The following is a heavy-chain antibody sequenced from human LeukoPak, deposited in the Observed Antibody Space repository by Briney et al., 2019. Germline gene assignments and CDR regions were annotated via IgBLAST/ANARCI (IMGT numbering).Heavy chain of an antibody. Sequence: SVKVSCKASVGSFTTYIITWVRQAPGQGLEWMGRIVPVSGTTQYAQNFQGRVTITTDESASTAYMELNSLRPEDTAVYYCARELGSTGSSVYWGQGTLVTVSS. J-gene: IGHJ4*02. D-gene: IGHD1-1*01. V-gene: IGHV1-69*05. CDR1: VGSFTTYI. CDR3: ARELGSTGSSVY. CDR2: IVPVSGTT.